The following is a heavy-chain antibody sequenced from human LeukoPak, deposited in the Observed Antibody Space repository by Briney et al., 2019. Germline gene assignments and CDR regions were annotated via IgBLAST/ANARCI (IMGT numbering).Heavy chain of an antibody. CDR1: GFSFNTYA. J-gene: IGHJ5*02. CDR3: AKGASRWLQLRGA. V-gene: IGHV3-30*18. D-gene: IGHD5-24*01. CDR2: ISYDGSNK. Sequence: GGSLRLSCAASGFSFNTYAMTWVRQAPGKGLEWVAVISYDGSNKYYADSVKGRFTISRDNSKNTLYLQMNSLRAEDTAVYYCAKGASRWLQLRGAWGQGTLVTVSS.